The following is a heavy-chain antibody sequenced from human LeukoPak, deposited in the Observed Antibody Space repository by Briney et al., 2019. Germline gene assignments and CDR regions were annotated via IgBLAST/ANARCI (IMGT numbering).Heavy chain of an antibody. CDR1: GYTFTSYY. J-gene: IGHJ4*02. D-gene: IGHD3-10*01. V-gene: IGHV1-2*02. CDR3: AAGSLDYRSLIDY. CDR2: INPNSGGT. Sequence: ASVKVSCKASGYTFTSYYMHWVRQAPGQGLEWMGWINPNSGGTNYAQKFQGRVTMTRDTSISTAYMELSRLRSDDTAVYYCAAGSLDYRSLIDYWGQGTLVTVSS.